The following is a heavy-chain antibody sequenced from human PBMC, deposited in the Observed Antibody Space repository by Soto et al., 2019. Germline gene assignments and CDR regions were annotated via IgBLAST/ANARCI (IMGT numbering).Heavy chain of an antibody. D-gene: IGHD5-12*01. Sequence: GGSLRLSCAASGFTFSSYAMSWVRQAPGKGLEWVSAISGSGGSTYYADSVKGRFTISRDNSKNTLYLQMNSLRVEDTAVYYCAKDGSDYYYFDYWGQGTLVTVSS. J-gene: IGHJ4*02. CDR2: ISGSGGST. CDR1: GFTFSSYA. CDR3: AKDGSDYYYFDY. V-gene: IGHV3-23*01.